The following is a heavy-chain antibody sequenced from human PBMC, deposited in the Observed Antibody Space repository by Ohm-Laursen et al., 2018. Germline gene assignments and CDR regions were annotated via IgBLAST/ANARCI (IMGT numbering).Heavy chain of an antibody. CDR1: GLTFDDYA. CDR3: AKDRTYYYGSGSAYIDY. D-gene: IGHD3-10*01. CDR2: ISWNSGSI. J-gene: IGHJ4*02. Sequence: SLRLSCSASGLTFDDYAMHWVRQAPGKGLEWVSGISWNSGSIGYADSVKGRFTISRDNAKNSLYLQMNSLRAEDTALYYCAKDRTYYYGSGSAYIDYWGQGTLVTVSS. V-gene: IGHV3-9*01.